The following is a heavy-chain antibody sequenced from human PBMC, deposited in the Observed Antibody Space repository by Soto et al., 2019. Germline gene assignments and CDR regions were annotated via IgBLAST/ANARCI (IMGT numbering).Heavy chain of an antibody. CDR1: GFTFTTYS. Sequence: EVHLVESGGGLVKPGGSLRLTCAASGFTFTTYSMNWVRQAPGKGLEWVSSISSSSNYIYYADSVKGRFTISRDNANNSLYLHMNSLRAEDTAVYYCARDLASYGSAFDIWGQGTMVTVSS. CDR3: ARDLASYGSAFDI. J-gene: IGHJ3*02. D-gene: IGHD5-18*01. CDR2: ISSSSNYI. V-gene: IGHV3-21*01.